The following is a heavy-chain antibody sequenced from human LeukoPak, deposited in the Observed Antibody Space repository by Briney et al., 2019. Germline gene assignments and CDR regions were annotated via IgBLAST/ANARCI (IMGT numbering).Heavy chain of an antibody. D-gene: IGHD4-17*01. CDR2: IYHSGST. Sequence: SGTLSLTCAVSGGSISSSNWWSWVRQPPGKGLEWIGEIYHSGSTNYNPSLKSRVTISVDKSKNQFSLKLSSVTAADTAVYYCASRGYGDYATYFDYWGQGTPVTVSS. CDR1: GGSISSSNW. V-gene: IGHV4-4*02. CDR3: ASRGYGDYATYFDY. J-gene: IGHJ4*02.